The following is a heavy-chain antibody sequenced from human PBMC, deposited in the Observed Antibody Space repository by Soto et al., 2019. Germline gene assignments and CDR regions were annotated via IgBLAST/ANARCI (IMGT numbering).Heavy chain of an antibody. CDR2: INAGNGNT. D-gene: IGHD2-2*01. CDR3: GGPECIRTSCHESYCYYGMDV. CDR1: GYTFTSYA. Sequence: QVQLVQSGAEEKKPGASVKVSCKASGYTFTSYAMHWVRQAPGQRLEGMRWINAGNGNTKYSQKIRGRFTITRETCASTADMEVRSRRSEDTAVYYCGGPECIRTSCHESYCYYGMDVWGQGTTVTVS. J-gene: IGHJ6*02. V-gene: IGHV1-3*05.